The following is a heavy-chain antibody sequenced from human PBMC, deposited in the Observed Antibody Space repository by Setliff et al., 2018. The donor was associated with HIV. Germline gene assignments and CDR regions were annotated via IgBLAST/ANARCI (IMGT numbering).Heavy chain of an antibody. Sequence: PSETLSLTCTVSHDSISRDYYWSWIRQPAGKGLEWIAHTDTSGRTDYNPSLKSRVTISADTSKNQFTLKLTSVTAADAAMYYCARDVGLSYISSWLFYFDYWGQGTPVTVSS. CDR1: HDSISRDYY. J-gene: IGHJ4*02. CDR3: ARDVGLSYISSWLFYFDY. D-gene: IGHD6-13*01. CDR2: TDTSGRT. V-gene: IGHV4-61*09.